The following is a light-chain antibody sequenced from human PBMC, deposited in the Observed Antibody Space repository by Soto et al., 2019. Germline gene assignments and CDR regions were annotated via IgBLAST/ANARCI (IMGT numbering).Light chain of an antibody. CDR3: QQYNNWPPIT. J-gene: IGKJ5*01. CDR2: GAS. Sequence: EIVLTQSPATLSLSPGERATLSCRASQNVSSYLAWYQQKPGQAPRLLIYGASTRATGIPARFSGSGSGTDFTLTISSLEPEDSAVYYCQQYNNWPPITFGQGTRLEIK. CDR1: QNVSSY. V-gene: IGKV3-11*01.